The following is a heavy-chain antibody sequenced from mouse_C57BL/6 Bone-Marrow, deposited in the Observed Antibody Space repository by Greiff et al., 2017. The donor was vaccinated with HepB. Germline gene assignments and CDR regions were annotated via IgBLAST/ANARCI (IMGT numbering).Heavy chain of an antibody. CDR1: GFTFSSYA. CDR2: ISDGGSYT. CDR3: AIYYGSTLFDY. V-gene: IGHV5-4*01. J-gene: IGHJ2*01. D-gene: IGHD1-1*01. Sequence: EVHLVESGGGLVKPGGSLKLSCAASGFTFSSYAMSWVRQTPEKRLEWVATISDGGSYTYYPDNVKGRFTISRDNAKNNLYLQMSHLKSEDTAMYYCAIYYGSTLFDYWGQGTTLTVSS.